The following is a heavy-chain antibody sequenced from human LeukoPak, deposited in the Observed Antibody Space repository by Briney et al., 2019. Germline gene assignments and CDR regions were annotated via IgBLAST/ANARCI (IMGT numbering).Heavy chain of an antibody. CDR3: VRSMSGRNDF. Sequence: GGSLRLSCAASGFIVSTKYMTWVRQAPGKGLEWVSVIYSGGGTYYADSVKGRFTISRDNAKNTLYLQMNSLTAEDTAVFYCVRSMSGRNDFWGQGTVVSVSS. CDR2: IYSGGGT. J-gene: IGHJ4*02. V-gene: IGHV3-53*01. CDR1: GFIVSTKY. D-gene: IGHD3-3*01.